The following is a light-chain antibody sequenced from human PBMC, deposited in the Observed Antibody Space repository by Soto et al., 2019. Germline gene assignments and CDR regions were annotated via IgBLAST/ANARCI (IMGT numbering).Light chain of an antibody. CDR1: SSNIGSNY. CDR2: RNN. J-gene: IGLJ3*02. V-gene: IGLV1-47*01. Sequence: QSVLTQPPSASGTPGQRATLSCSGSSSNIGSNYVYWYQQLPGTAPKLLIYRNNQRPSGVPDRFSGSKSGTSASLAISGLRSEDEADYYCAAWDDSLSGWVFGGGTKLTGL. CDR3: AAWDDSLSGWV.